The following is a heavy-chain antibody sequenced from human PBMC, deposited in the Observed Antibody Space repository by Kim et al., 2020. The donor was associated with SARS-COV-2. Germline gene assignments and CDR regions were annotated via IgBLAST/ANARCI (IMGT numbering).Heavy chain of an antibody. J-gene: IGHJ6*02. V-gene: IGHV3-48*02. CDR1: GFTFSSYS. CDR3: AREIHANYYDSSGYLVVPYYYGMDV. Sequence: GGSLRLSCAASGFTFSSYSMNWVRQAPGKGLEWVSYISSSSSTIYYADSVKGRFTISRDNAKNSLYLQMNSLRDEDTAVYYCAREIHANYYDSSGYLVVPYYYGMDVWGQGTPVTASS. D-gene: IGHD3-22*01. CDR2: ISSSSSTI.